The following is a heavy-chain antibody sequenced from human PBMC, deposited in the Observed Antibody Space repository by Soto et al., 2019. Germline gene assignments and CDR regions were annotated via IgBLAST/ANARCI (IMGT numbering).Heavy chain of an antibody. CDR2: IYYIGQT. CDR1: GAAINDFF. D-gene: IGHD3-3*01. J-gene: IGHJ6*03. V-gene: IGHV4-59*08. CDR3: AIPYYDFWGKDYYIDV. Sequence: QVQLQESGPGLVKPSETLSLTCTVSGAAINDFFWSWIRQSPGRGLEWIGYIYYIGQTNYNPSLKGRVTMSVDTSRNQFSLSLSSVPAADTAVYYGAIPYYDFWGKDYYIDVWGKGTTVTVSS.